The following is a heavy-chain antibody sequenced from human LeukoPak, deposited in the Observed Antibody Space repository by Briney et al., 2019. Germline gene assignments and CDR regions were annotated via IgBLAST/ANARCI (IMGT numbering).Heavy chain of an antibody. CDR2: IRSKANSYAT. CDR3: ARDYRGYSYGIYYYYYMDV. CDR1: GFTFSGSA. J-gene: IGHJ6*03. Sequence: PGGSLRLSCAASGFTFSGSAMHWVRQASGKGLEWVGRIRSKANSYATAYAASVKGRFTISRDDSKNTAYLQMNSLRAEDTALYHCARDYRGYSYGIYYYYYMDVWGKGTTVTISS. D-gene: IGHD5-18*01. V-gene: IGHV3-73*01.